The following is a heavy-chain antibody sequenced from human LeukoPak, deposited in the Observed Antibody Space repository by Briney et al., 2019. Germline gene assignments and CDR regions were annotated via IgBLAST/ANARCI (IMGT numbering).Heavy chain of an antibody. CDR1: GGSISSSSYY. D-gene: IGHD6-19*01. CDR2: IYYSGST. V-gene: IGHV4-39*07. Sequence: SETLSLTCTVSGGSISSSSYYWGWIRQPPGKGLEWIGSIYYSGSTYYNPSLKSRVTISVDTFKNQFSLKLSSVTAADTAVYYCARVVGGWLDYWGQGTLVTVSS. J-gene: IGHJ4*02. CDR3: ARVVGGWLDY.